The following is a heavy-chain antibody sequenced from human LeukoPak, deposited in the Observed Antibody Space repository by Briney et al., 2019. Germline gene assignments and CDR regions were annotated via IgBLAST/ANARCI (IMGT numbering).Heavy chain of an antibody. CDR3: ARESDPYYYDSSGYSAFDY. D-gene: IGHD3-22*01. V-gene: IGHV3-30*04. Sequence: GGSLRLSCAASGFTFSSYAMHWVRQAPGKGLEWVAVISYDGSNKYYADSVKGRFTISRDNSKNTLYLQMNSLRAEDTAVYYCARESDPYYYDSSGYSAFDYWGQGTLVTVSS. CDR1: GFTFSSYA. CDR2: ISYDGSNK. J-gene: IGHJ4*02.